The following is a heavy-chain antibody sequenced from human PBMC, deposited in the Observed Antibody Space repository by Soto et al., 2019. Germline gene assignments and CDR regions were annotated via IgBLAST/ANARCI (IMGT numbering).Heavy chain of an antibody. V-gene: IGHV4-31*03. D-gene: IGHD2-21*02. Sequence: PSETQSLTSTVSGGSIRSGVCYWSWIRQHPGKGLEWIGHIYYSGSTYYNPSLKSRVTISVDTSKNQFSLKLSSVTAADTAVYYCARLGLGIVVVTASYTWNYWGQGTLVTVSS. CDR2: IYYSGST. CDR1: GGSIRSGVCY. CDR3: ARLGLGIVVVTASYTWNY. J-gene: IGHJ4*02.